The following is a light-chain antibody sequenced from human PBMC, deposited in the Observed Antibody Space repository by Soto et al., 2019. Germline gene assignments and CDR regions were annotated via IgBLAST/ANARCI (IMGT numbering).Light chain of an antibody. CDR3: AAWDDSLNAVV. Sequence: QSVLTQPPSASGTPGQRVTISCSGSNSNIGGNTVNWYQQLPETAPKVLIYSNDQRPSGVPDRLSGSKSGTSASLAISGLQSEDEADYYCAAWDDSLNAVVFGGGTKVTVL. V-gene: IGLV1-44*01. CDR2: SND. CDR1: NSNIGGNT. J-gene: IGLJ2*01.